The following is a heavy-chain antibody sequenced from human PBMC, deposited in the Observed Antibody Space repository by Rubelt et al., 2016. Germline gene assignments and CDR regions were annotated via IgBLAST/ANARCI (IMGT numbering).Heavy chain of an antibody. D-gene: IGHD6-19*01. Sequence: QVQLQESGPGLVKPSATLSLPCTVSGYSISSGYYWGWIRQPPGKGLEWIGRLYHSGSTYYNPSLKSRVTISVDTSKNQFSLKLSSVTAADTAVYYCARDHSSGWYLEGFFDYWGQGTLVTVSS. V-gene: IGHV4-38-2*02. CDR2: LYHSGST. J-gene: IGHJ4*02. CDR1: GYSISSGYY. CDR3: ARDHSSGWYLEGFFDY.